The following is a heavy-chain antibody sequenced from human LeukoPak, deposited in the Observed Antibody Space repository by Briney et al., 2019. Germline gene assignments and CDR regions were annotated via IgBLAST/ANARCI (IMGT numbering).Heavy chain of an antibody. J-gene: IGHJ4*02. CDR3: ARGARAYRIAVAGQAFDY. CDR2: IYYSGST. V-gene: IGHV4-39*07. Sequence: SETLSLTCTVSGGFINSSSYYWGWIRQPPGKGLEWIGSIYYSGSTFYNPSLKSRVTMSLDTSKNQFSLKLSSVTAADTAVYYCARGARAYRIAVAGQAFDYWGQGTLVTVSS. D-gene: IGHD6-19*01. CDR1: GGFINSSSYY.